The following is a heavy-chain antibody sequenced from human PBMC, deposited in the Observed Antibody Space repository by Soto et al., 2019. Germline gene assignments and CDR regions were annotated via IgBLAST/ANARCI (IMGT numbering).Heavy chain of an antibody. Sequence: QVQLVQSGAEVKKPGASVKVSCKASGYTFTPYAMHWVRQAPGQRLEWMGWINAGNGNTKYSQKFQGRVTITTYTSASTAYMELSSLRSEDTAVYYCARDGAVAGDSNFDYWGQGTLVTVSS. J-gene: IGHJ4*02. D-gene: IGHD6-19*01. CDR2: INAGNGNT. V-gene: IGHV1-3*01. CDR3: ARDGAVAGDSNFDY. CDR1: GYTFTPYA.